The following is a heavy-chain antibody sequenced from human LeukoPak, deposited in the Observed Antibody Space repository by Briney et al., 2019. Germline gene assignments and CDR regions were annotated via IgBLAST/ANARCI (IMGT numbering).Heavy chain of an antibody. CDR3: AGAPGSNYYYYGMDV. CDR2: ISGSGGST. CDR1: GFTFSSYA. V-gene: IGHV3-23*01. J-gene: IGHJ6*02. Sequence: GGSLRLSCAASGFTFSSYAMSWVRQAPGKGLEWVSAISGSGGSTYYADSVKGRFTISRDNSKNSLYLQMNSLRTEDTALYYCAGAPGSNYYYYGMDVWGQGTTVTVSS. D-gene: IGHD3-10*01.